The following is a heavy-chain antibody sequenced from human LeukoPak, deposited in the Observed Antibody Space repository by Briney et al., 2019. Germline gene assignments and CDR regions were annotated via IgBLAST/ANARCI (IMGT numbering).Heavy chain of an antibody. Sequence: APVKVSCKASGYTFTSYGISWVRQAPGQGLEWMGWISAYNGNTNYAQKLQGRVTMTTDTSTSTAYMELRSLRSDDTAVYYCARESKGTYYDILTGYSIHYMDVWGKGTTVTVSS. J-gene: IGHJ6*03. V-gene: IGHV1-18*01. D-gene: IGHD3-9*01. CDR1: GYTFTSYG. CDR2: ISAYNGNT. CDR3: ARESKGTYYDILTGYSIHYMDV.